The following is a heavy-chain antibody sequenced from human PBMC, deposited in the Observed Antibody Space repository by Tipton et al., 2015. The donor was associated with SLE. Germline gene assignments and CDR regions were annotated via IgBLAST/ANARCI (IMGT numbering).Heavy chain of an antibody. Sequence: TLSLTCTVSGYSISSGYYWGWIRQSPGKGLEWIGTIYHSGSTWYNPSLKSRVTISVDKNQFSLKLTSVTAADTAVYYCATSLMTTVSYYYYGMDVWGQGTTVTVSS. V-gene: IGHV4-38-2*02. J-gene: IGHJ6*02. CDR2: IYHSGST. D-gene: IGHD4-17*01. CDR1: GYSISSGYY. CDR3: ATSLMTTVSYYYYGMDV.